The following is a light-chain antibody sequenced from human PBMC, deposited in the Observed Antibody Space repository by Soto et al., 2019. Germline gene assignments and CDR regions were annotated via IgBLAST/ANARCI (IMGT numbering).Light chain of an antibody. CDR2: GAS. Sequence: EIVMAQSPATLSVSPGDRATLSCRASQSINSNLAWYQQQPGQAPRLLIYGASSRATGIPDRFSGSGSGTDFTLTISRLEPEDFAVYYCQQYANSPRTFGQGTKVDI. V-gene: IGKV3-20*01. CDR1: QSINSN. J-gene: IGKJ1*01. CDR3: QQYANSPRT.